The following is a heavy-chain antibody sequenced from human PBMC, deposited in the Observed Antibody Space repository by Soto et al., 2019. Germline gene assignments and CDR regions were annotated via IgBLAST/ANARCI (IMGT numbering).Heavy chain of an antibody. D-gene: IGHD4-17*01. CDR1: GFTFTRYA. CDR3: AKDPNGDYIGGFDM. J-gene: IGHJ3*02. V-gene: IGHV3-23*01. Sequence: EVQLLESGGGLVQPGGSLRLSCAASGFTFTRYAMSWVRQAPGKGLEWVSGVGATGSNIHYADSVRGRFTISRDISKNTLYLQMNSLGVDDTAVYYCAKDPNGDYIGGFDMLGQGTMVTVSS. CDR2: VGATGSNI.